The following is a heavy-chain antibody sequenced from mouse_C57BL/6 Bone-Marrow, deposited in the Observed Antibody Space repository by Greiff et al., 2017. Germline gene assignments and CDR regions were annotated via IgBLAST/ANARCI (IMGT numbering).Heavy chain of an antibody. D-gene: IGHD1-1*01. J-gene: IGHJ3*01. CDR3: VPIYYYGSSFAY. CDR1: GYTFTSYW. CDR2: IDPSDSYT. V-gene: IGHV1-50*01. Sequence: QVQLQQPGAELVKPGASVKLSCKASGYTFTSYWMQWVQQRPGKGLEWIGEIDPSDSYTNYNQKFKGKATLTVDTSSSTAYMQLSSLTSEDSAVYYCVPIYYYGSSFAYRGQGTLVTVSA.